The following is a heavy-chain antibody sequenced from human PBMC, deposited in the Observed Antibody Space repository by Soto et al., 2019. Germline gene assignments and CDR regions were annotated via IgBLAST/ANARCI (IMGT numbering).Heavy chain of an antibody. J-gene: IGHJ4*02. CDR2: IKEDGSDK. V-gene: IGHV3-7*01. CDR3: ASGGEGVGVRPY. CDR1: GFTFSKYW. Sequence: EVQLVESGGGLVQPGGSLRLSCAASGFTFSKYWMSWVRQAPGKGLEWVANIKEDGSDKYYVDSVKGRFTISRDNDKNSLYLKRNSLRTEDTAVYYCASGGEGVGVRPYWGQGTLVTVSS. D-gene: IGHD6-6*01.